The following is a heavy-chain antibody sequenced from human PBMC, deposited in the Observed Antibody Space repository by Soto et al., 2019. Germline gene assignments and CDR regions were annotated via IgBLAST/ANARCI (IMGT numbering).Heavy chain of an antibody. CDR1: GGSISSSNW. CDR3: ARVAGSSSWPPPGKDV. D-gene: IGHD6-13*01. CDR2: IYHSGST. Sequence: SETLSLTCAVSGGSISSSNWWSWVRQPPGKGLEWIGEIYHSGSTNYNPSLKSRVTISVDKSKNQFSLKLSSVTAADTAVYYCARVAGSSSWPPPGKDVWGQGTKVTASS. J-gene: IGHJ6*02. V-gene: IGHV4-4*02.